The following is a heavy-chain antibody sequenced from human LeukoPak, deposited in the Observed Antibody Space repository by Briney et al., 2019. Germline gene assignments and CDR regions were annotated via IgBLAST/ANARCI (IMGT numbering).Heavy chain of an antibody. CDR1: GFTFSSYA. Sequence: PGGSLRLSCAASGFTFSSYAMSWVRQASGKGLEWVSGISGSGGSTYYADSVKGRFTISRDNSKNTLYLQMNSLRAEDTAIYYCAKAGYYDSSVYYIREAGKFDYWGQGTLVTVSS. CDR3: AKAGYYDSSVYYIREAGKFDY. D-gene: IGHD3-22*01. J-gene: IGHJ4*02. V-gene: IGHV3-23*01. CDR2: ISGSGGST.